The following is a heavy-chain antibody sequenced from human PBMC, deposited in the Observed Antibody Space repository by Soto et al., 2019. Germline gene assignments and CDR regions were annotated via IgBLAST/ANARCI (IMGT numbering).Heavy chain of an antibody. J-gene: IGHJ4*02. D-gene: IGHD6-6*01. CDR2: IIPIFGTA. V-gene: IGHV1-69*13. CDR1: GGTXNSYA. Sequence: SXKVSYPASGGTXNSYAIRSVRQAPGQGLEWMGGIIPIFGTANYAQKFQGRVTITADESTRTAYMELSSMRSDDTAVYYCARGGFSSSSRGTFDYWGQGTLVTVSS. CDR3: ARGGFSSSSRGTFDY.